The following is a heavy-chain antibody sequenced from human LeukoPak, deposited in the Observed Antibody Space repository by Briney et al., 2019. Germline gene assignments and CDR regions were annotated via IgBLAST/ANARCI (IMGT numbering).Heavy chain of an antibody. V-gene: IGHV1-69*05. CDR1: GGTFSSYA. CDR3: ARDSLGFDP. D-gene: IGHD3-16*01. Sequence: ASVKVSCKASGGTFSSYAISWVRQAPGQGLEWMGGIIPIFGTANYAQKLQGRVTMTTDTSTSTAYMELRSLRSDDTAVYYCARDSLGFDPWGQGTLVTVSS. J-gene: IGHJ5*02. CDR2: IIPIFGTA.